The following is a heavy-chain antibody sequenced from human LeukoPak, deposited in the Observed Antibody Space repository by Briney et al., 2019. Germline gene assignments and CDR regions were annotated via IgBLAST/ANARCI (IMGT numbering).Heavy chain of an antibody. J-gene: IGHJ6*03. V-gene: IGHV3-73*01. CDR3: FGNSRFPDSYYMDV. CDR2: IKRKANNLAT. Sequence: PGGSLSLSCAASVFAFSGSAMLGVRQASGGGLEGIGLIKRKANNLATVYAASVKGRFTISRDDSKNTAFLQMNSLKSEDTAMYYCFGNSRFPDSYYMDVWGKGTTVTVSS. D-gene: IGHD6-13*01. CDR1: VFAFSGSA.